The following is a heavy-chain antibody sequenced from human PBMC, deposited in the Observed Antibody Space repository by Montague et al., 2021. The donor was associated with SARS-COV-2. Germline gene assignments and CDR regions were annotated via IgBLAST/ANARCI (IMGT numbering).Heavy chain of an antibody. Sequence: SETLSLTCTVSGGSISGYYWSWIRQPPGKGLEWIGYIYYSGSTKXNPFLESRATVSVDRSKNQVSLKLSSVTAADTAVYYCARLLRSCTNGVCRTYYYYAMDVWGQGTTVTVSS. J-gene: IGHJ6*02. CDR2: IYYSGST. D-gene: IGHD2-8*01. CDR1: GGSISGYY. CDR3: ARLLRSCTNGVCRTYYYYAMDV. V-gene: IGHV4-59*01.